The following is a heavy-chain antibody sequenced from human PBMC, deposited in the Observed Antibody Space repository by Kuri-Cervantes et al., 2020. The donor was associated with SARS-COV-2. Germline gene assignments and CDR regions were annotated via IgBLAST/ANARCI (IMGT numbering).Heavy chain of an antibody. CDR3: ARPLYYYDSSGYPGSVVAFDI. Sequence: KVSCKASGYTFTSYWIGWVRQMPGKGLEWMGIIYPGDSDTRYSPSFQGQVTISADKSISTAYLQWSSLKASDTAMYYCARPLYYYDSSGYPGSVVAFDIWGQGTMVTVSS. J-gene: IGHJ3*02. CDR2: IYPGDSDT. CDR1: GYTFTSYW. D-gene: IGHD3-22*01. V-gene: IGHV5-51*01.